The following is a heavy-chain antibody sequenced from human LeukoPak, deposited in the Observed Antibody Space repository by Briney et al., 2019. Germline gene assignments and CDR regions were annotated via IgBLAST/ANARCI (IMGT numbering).Heavy chain of an antibody. CDR1: GYSISSGLY. CDR2: IHHTGST. D-gene: IGHD2-2*01. J-gene: IGHJ4*02. CDR3: ARRYCSSTTCYYLDY. V-gene: IGHV4-38-2*02. Sequence: PSETLSLTCTVSGYSISSGLYWGWIRPPPGKGLEWVGTIHHTGSTSYNPSLKSRVTISVDTSKDLFSLKVTSVTAADTAVYYCARRYCSSTTCYYLDYWGQGTLVTVSS.